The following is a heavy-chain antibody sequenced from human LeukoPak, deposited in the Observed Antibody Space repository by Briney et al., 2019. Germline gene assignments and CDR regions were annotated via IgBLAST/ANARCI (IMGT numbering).Heavy chain of an antibody. CDR2: IYHSGST. V-gene: IGHV4-38-2*02. CDR3: ARQARKYYYGSGISH. CDR1: GYSISSGYY. J-gene: IGHJ4*02. D-gene: IGHD3-10*01. Sequence: TSETLSLTCTVSGYSISSGYYWGWIRQPPGKGLEWIGSIYHSGSTYYNPSLKSRVTISVDTSKNQFSLKLSSVTAADTAVYYCARQARKYYYGSGISHWGQGTLVTVSS.